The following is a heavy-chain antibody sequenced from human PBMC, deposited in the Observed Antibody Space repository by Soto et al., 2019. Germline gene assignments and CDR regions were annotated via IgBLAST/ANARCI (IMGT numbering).Heavy chain of an antibody. CDR2: INAGNGNP. V-gene: IGHV1-3*01. Sequence: GAPWKTSFEASGYTLIIYFIHLVGQAPGQRLEWMGWINAGNGNPKYSQKFQGRVTITRDTSASTAYMELSSLRSEDTAVYYCARGLGLYYFDYWGQGTLVTVSS. D-gene: IGHD1-26*01. CDR3: ARGLGLYYFDY. J-gene: IGHJ4*02. CDR1: GYTLIIYF.